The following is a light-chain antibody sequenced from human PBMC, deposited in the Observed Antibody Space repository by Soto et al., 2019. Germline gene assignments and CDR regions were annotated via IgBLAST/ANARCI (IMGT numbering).Light chain of an antibody. J-gene: IGLJ2*01. CDR2: DVT. CDR3: SSYTTIKTVI. V-gene: IGLV2-14*01. Sequence: QSALTQPASVSGSPGQSITISCTGTSSDIGAYDYVSWYYQYHTGKAPELIMYDVTDRPSGVSTRFSGSKSGNTASLTISGLQAEDEGDYYCSSYTTIKTVIFGGGTKLTVL. CDR1: SSDIGAYDY.